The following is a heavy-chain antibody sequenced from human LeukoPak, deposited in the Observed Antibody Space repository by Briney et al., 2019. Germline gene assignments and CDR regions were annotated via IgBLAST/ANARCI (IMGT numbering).Heavy chain of an antibody. CDR2: ISAYNGNT. Sequence: GASVKVSCKASGYTFTSYGISWVRQAPGQGLERMGWISAYNGNTNYAQKLQGRVTMTTDTSTSTAYMELRSLRSDDTAVYYCAREGSFWFDWLGGYYFDYWGQGTLVTVSS. D-gene: IGHD3-9*01. J-gene: IGHJ4*02. CDR3: AREGSFWFDWLGGYYFDY. V-gene: IGHV1-18*04. CDR1: GYTFTSYG.